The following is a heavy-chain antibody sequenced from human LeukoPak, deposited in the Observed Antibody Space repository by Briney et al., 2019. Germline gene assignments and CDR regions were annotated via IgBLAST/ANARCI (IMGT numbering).Heavy chain of an antibody. CDR1: GDTVSSNSGA. CDR2: TYYRSNWYY. V-gene: IGHV6-1*01. CDR3: ARGDCSGGSCYSHAANWFDP. D-gene: IGHD2-15*01. J-gene: IGHJ5*02. Sequence: SQTLSLTCAISGDTVSSNSGAWNWIRQSPSRGLEWLGRTYYRSNWYYDYAVSVKSRITINPDTSKNQFSLQLTSVTPEDTAVYYCARGDCSGGSCYSHAANWFDPWGQGTLVTVSS.